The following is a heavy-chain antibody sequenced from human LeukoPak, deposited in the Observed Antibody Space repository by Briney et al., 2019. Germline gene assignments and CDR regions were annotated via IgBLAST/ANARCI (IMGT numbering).Heavy chain of an antibody. J-gene: IGHJ3*01. CDR1: GFTFSSFA. D-gene: IGHD5-24*01. CDR3: WEVHRATIISPGAFDC. V-gene: IGHV3-23*01. CDR2: ITGSGSPT. Sequence: PGGSLRLSCAASGFTFSSFAMHWVRQAPGKGLEWVSGITGSGSPTYYAESVKGRFTISRDNSKNTLYLQMNSLRAEDTAIYYLWEVHRATIISPGAFDCWGQGTLVTVSS.